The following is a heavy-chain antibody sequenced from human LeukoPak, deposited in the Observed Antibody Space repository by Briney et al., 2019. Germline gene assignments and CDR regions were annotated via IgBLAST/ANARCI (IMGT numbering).Heavy chain of an antibody. Sequence: PGRSLRLSCEASGSTFSQYGMHWVRQAPGKGLERVAVIWSDGSNEYYADSVKGRFTISRDNFKKTVSLQMNSLRVEDTAVYYCAKDAQRGFDYSNSLEHWGQGTLVTVSS. CDR1: GSTFSQYG. CDR2: IWSDGSNE. J-gene: IGHJ4*02. V-gene: IGHV3-33*06. D-gene: IGHD4-11*01. CDR3: AKDAQRGFDYSNSLEH.